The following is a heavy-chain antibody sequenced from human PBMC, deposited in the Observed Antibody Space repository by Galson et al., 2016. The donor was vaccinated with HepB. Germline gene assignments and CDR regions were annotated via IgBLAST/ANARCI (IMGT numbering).Heavy chain of an antibody. CDR2: SRDKAHSYTT. V-gene: IGHV3-72*01. CDR1: GFTFSDHY. Sequence: SLRLSCAASGFTFSDHYMDWVRQAPGKGLEWVGRSRDKAHSYTTEYAASVKGRFAISRDDSKNTLYLQMNSLKTEDTAVYYCTLNHAFDIWGQGTMVTVSS. CDR3: TLNHAFDI. J-gene: IGHJ3*02.